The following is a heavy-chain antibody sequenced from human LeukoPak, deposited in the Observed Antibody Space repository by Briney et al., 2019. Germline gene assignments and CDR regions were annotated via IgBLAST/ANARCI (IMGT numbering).Heavy chain of an antibody. Sequence: SVKVSCKASGGTFSSYTISWVRQAPGQGLEWMGRIIPILGIANYAQKFQGRVTITADKSTSTAYMELSSLRSEDTAVYYCARDRKHRYSPLKDSFDYWGQGTLVTVSS. CDR3: ARDRKHRYSPLKDSFDY. D-gene: IGHD1-1*01. J-gene: IGHJ4*02. CDR1: GGTFSSYT. V-gene: IGHV1-69*04. CDR2: IIPILGIA.